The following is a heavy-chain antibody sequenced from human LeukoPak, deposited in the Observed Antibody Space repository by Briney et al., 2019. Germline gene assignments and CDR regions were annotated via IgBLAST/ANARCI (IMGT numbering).Heavy chain of an antibody. CDR3: AKSRVLFRAANY. D-gene: IGHD3-10*02. V-gene: IGHV3-23*01. CDR1: GFTLSSYW. CDR2: ISGSGGST. J-gene: IGHJ4*02. Sequence: GGSLRLSCAASGFTLSSYWMSWVRQAPGKGLEWVSAISGSGGSTYYADSVKGRFTISRDNSKNTLYLQMNSLRAEDTAVYYCAKSRVLFRAANYWGQGTLVTVSS.